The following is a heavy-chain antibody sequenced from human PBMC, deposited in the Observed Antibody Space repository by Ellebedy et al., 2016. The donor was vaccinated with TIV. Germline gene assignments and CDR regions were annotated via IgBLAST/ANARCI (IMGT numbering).Heavy chain of an antibody. CDR2: IKQDGSEK. D-gene: IGHD6-19*01. J-gene: IGHJ4*02. CDR1: GFTFSEYW. CDR3: AGDYAGGIAVAGGIDY. V-gene: IGHV3-7*01. Sequence: GESLKISCAASGFTFSEYWMSWVRQAPGKGLEWVANIKQDGSEKYYVDSVKGRFTISRDNAKNTLYVQMNSLRAEDTAVYYCAGDYAGGIAVAGGIDYWGQGTLVTVSS.